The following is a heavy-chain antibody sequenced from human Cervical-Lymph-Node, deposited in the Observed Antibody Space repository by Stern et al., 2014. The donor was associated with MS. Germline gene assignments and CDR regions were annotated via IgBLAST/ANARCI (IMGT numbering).Heavy chain of an antibody. CDR1: GYTFTSYA. V-gene: IGHV1-3*01. J-gene: IGHJ4*02. Sequence: KLVQSGAEVRNPGASVKVSCKASGYTFTSYAMNWVRQAPGQRLEWMGGINAGTGNTKYSQKFQARVTLTRDTSASTAYMELSSLRSEDTAVYYCAKEGANDCFDYWGQGTLVTVSS. CDR2: INAGTGNT. CDR3: AKEGANDCFDY.